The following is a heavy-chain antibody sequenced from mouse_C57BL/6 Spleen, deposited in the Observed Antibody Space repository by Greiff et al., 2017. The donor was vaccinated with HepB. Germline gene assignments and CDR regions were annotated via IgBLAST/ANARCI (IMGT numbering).Heavy chain of an antibody. J-gene: IGHJ2*01. Sequence: EVKLVESGTVLARPGASVKMSCKTSGYTFTSYWMHWVKQRPGQGLEWIGAIYPGNSDTSYNQKFKGKAKLTAVTSASTAYMELSSLTNEDSAVYYCTRGIITTAVADYWGQGTTLTVSS. D-gene: IGHD1-1*01. V-gene: IGHV1-5*01. CDR1: GYTFTSYW. CDR2: IYPGNSDT. CDR3: TRGIITTAVADY.